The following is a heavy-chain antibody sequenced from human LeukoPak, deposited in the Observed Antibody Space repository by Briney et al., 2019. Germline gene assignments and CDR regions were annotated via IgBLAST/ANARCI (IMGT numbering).Heavy chain of an antibody. Sequence: SETLSLTCTVSGGSVSSGSYYWSWIRQPPGKGLEWIGYIYYSGSTNYNPSLKSRVTISVDTSKNQFSLKLSSVTAADTAVYYCACRTHYDILTGYSDYWGQGTLVTVSS. CDR2: IYYSGST. J-gene: IGHJ4*02. CDR1: GGSVSSGSYY. CDR3: ACRTHYDILTGYSDY. V-gene: IGHV4-61*01. D-gene: IGHD3-9*01.